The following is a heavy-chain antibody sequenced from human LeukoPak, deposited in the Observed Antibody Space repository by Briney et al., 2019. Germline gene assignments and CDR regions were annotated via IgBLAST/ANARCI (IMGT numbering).Heavy chain of an antibody. J-gene: IGHJ4*02. CDR3: ALLWLRQYNWNYEGEDDY. CDR1: GFTFSSYG. Sequence: PGGSLRLSCAASGFTFSSYGMHWVRQAPGKGLEWVAVISYDGSNKYYADSVKGRFTISRDNSKNTLYLQMNSLRAEDTAVYYCALLWLRQYNWNYEGEDDYWGQGTLVTVSS. CDR2: ISYDGSNK. V-gene: IGHV3-30*03. D-gene: IGHD1-7*01.